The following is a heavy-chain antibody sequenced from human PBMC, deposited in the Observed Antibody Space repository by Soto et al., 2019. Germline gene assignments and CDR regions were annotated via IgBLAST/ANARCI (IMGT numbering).Heavy chain of an antibody. V-gene: IGHV1-3*01. D-gene: IGHD2-2*01. Sequence: ASVKVSCKASGYTFTSYAMHCVRQAPGQRLEWMGWINAGNGNTKYSQKFQGRVTITRDTSASTAYMELSSLRSEDTAVYYCARVVTAPGQNDAFDIWVQGTMVTVSS. CDR3: ARVVTAPGQNDAFDI. CDR2: INAGNGNT. CDR1: GYTFTSYA. J-gene: IGHJ3*02.